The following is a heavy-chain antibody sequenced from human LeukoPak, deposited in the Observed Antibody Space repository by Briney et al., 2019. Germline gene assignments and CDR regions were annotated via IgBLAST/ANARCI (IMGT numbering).Heavy chain of an antibody. V-gene: IGHV3-30*18. CDR2: ISYDGSNK. CDR3: AKLIAPMEWELLDY. CDR1: GFTFSTYA. Sequence: GGSLRLSCTASGFTFSTYAMHWVRQAPGKGLEWVAVISYDGSNKYYADSVKGRFTISRDNSKNTLYLQMNSLRAEDTAVYYCAKLIAPMEWELLDYWGQGTLVTVSS. D-gene: IGHD1-26*01. J-gene: IGHJ4*02.